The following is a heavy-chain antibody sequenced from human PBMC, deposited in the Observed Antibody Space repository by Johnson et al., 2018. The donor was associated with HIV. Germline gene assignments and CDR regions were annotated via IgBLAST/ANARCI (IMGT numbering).Heavy chain of an antibody. V-gene: IGHV3-30-3*01. D-gene: IGHD4-17*01. Sequence: VQLVESGGGLVKPGGSLRLSCAASGFTFSSYTMHWVRQAPGKGLEWVAVISYDGSNKYYADSVKGRFTISRDNSKNTLYLQMSSLRAEDTAVYYCAKDRKHEYGEYEGAFDIWGQGTMVTVSS. J-gene: IGHJ3*02. CDR1: GFTFSSYT. CDR2: ISYDGSNK. CDR3: AKDRKHEYGEYEGAFDI.